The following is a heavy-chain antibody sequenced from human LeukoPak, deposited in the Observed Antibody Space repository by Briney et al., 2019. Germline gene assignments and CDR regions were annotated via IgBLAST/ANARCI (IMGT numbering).Heavy chain of an antibody. D-gene: IGHD6-13*01. V-gene: IGHV4-30-4*07. CDR1: GDSISSGGYA. CDR2: IHDSGST. J-gene: IGHJ5*02. Sequence: SETPSLTCAVSGDSISSGGYAWSWIRQTPGKGLEWIAYIHDSGSTYYNPSLKSRVSISVDTSKNQFSVKLNSVTAADTAVYYCARVAAAAGNNWFDPWGQGTLVTVSS. CDR3: ARVAAAAGNNWFDP.